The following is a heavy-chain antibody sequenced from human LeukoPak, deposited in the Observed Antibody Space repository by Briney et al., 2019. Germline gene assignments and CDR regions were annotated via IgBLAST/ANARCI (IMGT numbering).Heavy chain of an antibody. V-gene: IGHV3-23*01. CDR1: GFTFTSYG. D-gene: IGHD6-19*01. CDR2: ISAGGGST. Sequence: GGILRLSCAASGFTFTSYGMSWVRQAPGKGLEWVSAISAGGGSTYYADSVKGRFTISRDNSKNTVYLQMNSLRAEDTAVYYCAKDSSGWYVDYWGQGILVTVSS. J-gene: IGHJ4*02. CDR3: AKDSSGWYVDY.